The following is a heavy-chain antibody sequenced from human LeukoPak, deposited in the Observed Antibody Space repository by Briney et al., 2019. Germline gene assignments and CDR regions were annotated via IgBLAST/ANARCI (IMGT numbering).Heavy chain of an antibody. Sequence: GGSLRLSCTASGFSFSNHYMRWIRQAPGKGLEWVANINEDGSNKWHLGSVKGRFTVSRDNARNSLYLQMNSQRVEDTAVYYCTRVIVAVPGYFDYFDFWGQGVLVTVSS. V-gene: IGHV3-7*01. CDR3: TRVIVAVPGYFDYFDF. CDR2: INEDGSNK. CDR1: GFSFSNHY. J-gene: IGHJ4*02. D-gene: IGHD6-19*01.